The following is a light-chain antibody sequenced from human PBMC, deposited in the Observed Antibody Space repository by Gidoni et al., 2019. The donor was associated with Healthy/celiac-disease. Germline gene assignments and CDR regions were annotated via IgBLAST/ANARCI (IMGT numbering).Light chain of an antibody. CDR1: QSISSY. V-gene: IGKV1-39*01. CDR3: QQSYSTPRGT. CDR2: AAS. J-gene: IGKJ1*01. Sequence: DIQMTQSQSSLSASVGDRVTITCRASQSISSYLNWYQQKPGKAPKLLIYAASSLQSGVPSRFRSSGSGTDFTLTISSLQPEDFATYYCQQSYSTPRGTFGQGTKVEIK.